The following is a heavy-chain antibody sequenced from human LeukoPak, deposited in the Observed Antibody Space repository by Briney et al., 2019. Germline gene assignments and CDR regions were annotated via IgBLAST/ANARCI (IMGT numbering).Heavy chain of an antibody. J-gene: IGHJ4*02. Sequence: GGSLRLSCAASGFTFSTYNMNWVRQAPGKGLEWVSSITSSSSYTFYADSVRGRFTISRDNAKNSLYLQMNILKTEDTAMYYCTTGGGTSDYWGQGTLVTVSS. V-gene: IGHV3-21*03. CDR3: TTGGGTSDY. D-gene: IGHD3-16*01. CDR2: ITSSSSYT. CDR1: GFTFSTYN.